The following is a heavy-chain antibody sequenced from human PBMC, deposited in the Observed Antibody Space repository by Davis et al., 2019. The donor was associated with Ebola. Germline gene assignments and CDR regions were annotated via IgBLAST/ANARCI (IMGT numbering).Heavy chain of an antibody. J-gene: IGHJ4*02. CDR1: GFLFSDYS. CDR3: ARDYIFAFDF. CDR2: ITKGSDAI. V-gene: IGHV3-48*02. Sequence: PGGSLRLSCAASGFLFSDYSMNWVRQAPGKGLEWVTYITKGSDAIHYADSVKGRFTVSRDNAKNSLFLQMNSLRDEDSAVYYCARDYIFAFDFLGQGTQVTVSS. D-gene: IGHD4-11*01.